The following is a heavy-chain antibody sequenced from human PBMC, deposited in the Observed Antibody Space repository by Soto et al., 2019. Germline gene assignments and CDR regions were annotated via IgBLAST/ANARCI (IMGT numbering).Heavy chain of an antibody. CDR2: IDPDDSYT. CDR3: ARHDPYCGGDCSSFDL. CDR1: AYNFPGYS. V-gene: IGHV5-10-1*01. Sequence: ESLKISCQASAYNFPGYSISWVRQMPGKGLAWMGRIDPDDSYTKYSPSFEGHVTISADHSITNAYLQWPSLKASDSAMYYCARHDPYCGGDCSSFDLWRQVTLVTVSS. J-gene: IGHJ4*02. D-gene: IGHD2-21*02.